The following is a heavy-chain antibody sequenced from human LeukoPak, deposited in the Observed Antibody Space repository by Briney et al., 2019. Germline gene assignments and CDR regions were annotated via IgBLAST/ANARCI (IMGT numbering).Heavy chain of an antibody. Sequence: GESLKISCKGSGYSFTSYWIGWVRQMPGKGLEWMGIIYPGDSDASYSPSFQGQVTFSADKSISTAYLQWSSLKASDTAMYYCARRSCGSTSCYSAFDIRGQGTMVTVSS. CDR1: GYSFTSYW. D-gene: IGHD2-2*02. CDR3: ARRSCGSTSCYSAFDI. J-gene: IGHJ3*02. V-gene: IGHV5-51*01. CDR2: IYPGDSDA.